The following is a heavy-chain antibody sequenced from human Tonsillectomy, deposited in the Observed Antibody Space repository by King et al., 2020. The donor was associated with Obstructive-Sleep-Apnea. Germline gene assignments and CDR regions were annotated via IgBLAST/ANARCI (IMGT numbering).Heavy chain of an antibody. V-gene: IGHV3-49*03. J-gene: IGHJ4*02. CDR1: GFSLGDYA. Sequence: QLVQSGGGRVEPGRSLRLSCTTTGFSLGDYAISWFRQAPGKGLEWVAFIKKKVYGGTTEYAASVKGRFTVSRDDSKSIAYLQMNSLKIEDTAVYYCARTEGGDYWGQGTLVTVSP. CDR2: IKKKVYGGTT. D-gene: IGHD2-15*01. CDR3: ARTEGGDY.